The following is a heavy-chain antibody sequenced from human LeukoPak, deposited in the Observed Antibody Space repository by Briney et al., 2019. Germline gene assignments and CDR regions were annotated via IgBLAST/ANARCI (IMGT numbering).Heavy chain of an antibody. CDR2: IYTSGST. J-gene: IGHJ5*02. V-gene: IGHV4-61*02. CDR1: GGSIRSGSYY. CDR3: ARESSFIAAARFDP. D-gene: IGHD6-13*01. Sequence: PSETLSLTCTVSGGSIRSGSYYWSWIRQSAGKGLEWIGRIYTSGSTNYNPSLKSRVTISVDTSKNQFSLKLSSVTAADTAVYYCARESSFIAAARFDPWGQGTLVTVSS.